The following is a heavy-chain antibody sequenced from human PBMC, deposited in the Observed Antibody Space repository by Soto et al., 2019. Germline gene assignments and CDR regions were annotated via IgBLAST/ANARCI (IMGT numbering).Heavy chain of an antibody. J-gene: IGHJ5*02. CDR1: GGSFSGYY. CDR2: INHSGRT. Sequence: QVQLQQWGAGLLKPSETLSLTCAVYGGSFSGYYWSWIRQPPGKGLEWIGEINHSGRTNYNPSLTSRVTISIDTSKNQFSLKLSSVTAADTAIYYCARDSLGIAVLGTGRSTNNWFAPWGQGTLVNVSS. D-gene: IGHD6-19*01. CDR3: ARDSLGIAVLGTGRSTNNWFAP. V-gene: IGHV4-34*01.